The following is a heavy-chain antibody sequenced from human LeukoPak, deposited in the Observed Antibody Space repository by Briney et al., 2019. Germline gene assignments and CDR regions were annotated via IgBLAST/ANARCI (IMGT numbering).Heavy chain of an antibody. D-gene: IGHD3-9*01. CDR2: INHSGST. V-gene: IGHV4-34*01. CDR1: GGSFSGYY. CDR3: ARAPYYYIRSDRSDP. Sequence: SETLSLTCAVYGGSFSGYYWSWIRQPPGKGLEWIGEINHSGSTNYNPSLKSRVTISVDTSKNQFSLKLSSVTAADTAVYYCARAPYYYIRSDRSDPWGQGTLSPSPQ. J-gene: IGHJ5*02.